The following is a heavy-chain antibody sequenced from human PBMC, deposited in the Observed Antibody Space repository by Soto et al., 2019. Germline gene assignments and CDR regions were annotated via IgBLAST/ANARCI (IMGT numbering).Heavy chain of an antibody. D-gene: IGHD2-21*02. Sequence: QVQLVQSGAEVKKPGASVKVSCKASGYTFTSYAMHWVRQAPGQRLEWMGWINAGNGNTKYSQKFQGRVTITRDTTASTAYMELSSLSSEDTAVYYCARVFRGGDAAWFDPWGQGTLVTVSS. CDR1: GYTFTSYA. J-gene: IGHJ5*02. CDR3: ARVFRGGDAAWFDP. V-gene: IGHV1-3*01. CDR2: INAGNGNT.